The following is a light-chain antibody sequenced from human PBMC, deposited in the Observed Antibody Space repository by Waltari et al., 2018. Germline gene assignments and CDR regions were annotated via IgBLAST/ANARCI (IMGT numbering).Light chain of an antibody. V-gene: IGKV3-20*01. Sequence: EIVLTQSPGTLSLSPGERATLPCRASQSVSSNYLAWYQQQPGQAPRLLLYGASSRATGIPDRFSGSGSGTDFTLTISRLEPEDFAVYYCQQYGTSRAFGQGTKVEIK. CDR2: GAS. CDR3: QQYGTSRA. CDR1: QSVSSNY. J-gene: IGKJ1*01.